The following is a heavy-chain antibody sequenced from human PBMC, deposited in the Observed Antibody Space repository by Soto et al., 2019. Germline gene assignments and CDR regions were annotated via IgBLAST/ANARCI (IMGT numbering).Heavy chain of an antibody. V-gene: IGHV1-69*13. CDR3: ARSCSSTSCYQYQHAFDI. CDR2: IIPIFGTA. Sequence: SVKVSCKASGGTFSSYAISWVRQAPGQGLEWMGGIIPIFGTANYAQKFKGRVTITADESTSTAYMELSSLRSEDTAVYYCARSCSSTSCYQYQHAFDIWGQGTMVTVSS. CDR1: GGTFSSYA. D-gene: IGHD2-2*01. J-gene: IGHJ3*02.